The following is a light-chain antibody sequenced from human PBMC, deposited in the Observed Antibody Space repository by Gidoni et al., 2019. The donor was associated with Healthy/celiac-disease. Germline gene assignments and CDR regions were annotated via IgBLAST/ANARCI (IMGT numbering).Light chain of an antibody. Sequence: DIVMTQSPLSLPVTPGEPASIPGRSSQSLLHSNGYNYLDWYLQKPGQSPQLLIYLGSNRASGVPDRFSGSGSGTDFTLKSSRVEAEDVGVYYCMQALQTPPAFXXXTKLEIK. CDR2: LGS. CDR1: QSLLHSNGYNY. CDR3: MQALQTPPA. J-gene: IGKJ2*01. V-gene: IGKV2-28*01.